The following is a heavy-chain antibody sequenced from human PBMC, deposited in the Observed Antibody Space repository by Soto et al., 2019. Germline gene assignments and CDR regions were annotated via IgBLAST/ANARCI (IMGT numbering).Heavy chain of an antibody. CDR1: SGSISSSNW. CDR2: IYHSGST. Sequence: SETLSLTCAVSSGSISSSNWWSWVRQPPGKGLEWIGEIYHSGSTNYNPSLKSRVTISVDKSKNQFSLKLSSVTAADTAVYYCARGLGLYCSGGSCYSGSYYYYMDVWGKGTTVTVSS. V-gene: IGHV4-4*02. D-gene: IGHD2-15*01. J-gene: IGHJ6*03. CDR3: ARGLGLYCSGGSCYSGSYYYYMDV.